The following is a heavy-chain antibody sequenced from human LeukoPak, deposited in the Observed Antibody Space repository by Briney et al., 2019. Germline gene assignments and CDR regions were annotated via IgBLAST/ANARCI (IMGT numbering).Heavy chain of an antibody. CDR3: ARYCGGDCYGMDV. J-gene: IGHJ6*02. CDR1: GFTFSSYW. CDR2: IKQDGSEK. V-gene: IGHV3-7*01. D-gene: IGHD2-21*01. Sequence: PGGSLRLSCTASGFTFSSYWMSWVRQAPGKGLEWVANIKQDGSEKDYVDSVKGRFTISRDNAKNSLYLQMNSLRAEDTAVYYCARYCGGDCYGMDVWSQGTTVTVSS.